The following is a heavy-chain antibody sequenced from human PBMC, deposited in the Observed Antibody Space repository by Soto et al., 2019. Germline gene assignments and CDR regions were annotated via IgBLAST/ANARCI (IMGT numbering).Heavy chain of an antibody. J-gene: IGHJ6*02. D-gene: IGHD2-2*01. Sequence: GASVKVSCKASGYTFTSYDINWVRQATGQGLEWMGWMNPNSGNTGYAQKFQGRVTMTRNTSISTAYMELSSLRSEDTAVYYCARGGFFLAGPAAIGSYYYYGMDVWGQGTTVTVYS. V-gene: IGHV1-8*01. CDR2: MNPNSGNT. CDR1: GYTFTSYD. CDR3: ARGGFFLAGPAAIGSYYYYGMDV.